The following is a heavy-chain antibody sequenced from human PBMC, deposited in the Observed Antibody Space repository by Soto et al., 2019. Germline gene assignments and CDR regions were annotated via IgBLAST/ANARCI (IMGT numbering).Heavy chain of an antibody. CDR2: IIPIFETT. CDR1: GGTFINYA. CDR3: ARDRGVHGSSWYYPKWFDP. Sequence: GASVKVSCKASGGTFINYAISWVRQAPGQGLEWMGGIIPIFETTNYAQKFQGRVTITADKSTSTAYLELSSLRSEDTAVYYCARDRGVHGSSWYYPKWFDPWGQGTLGTVS. D-gene: IGHD6-13*01. V-gene: IGHV1-69*06. J-gene: IGHJ5*02.